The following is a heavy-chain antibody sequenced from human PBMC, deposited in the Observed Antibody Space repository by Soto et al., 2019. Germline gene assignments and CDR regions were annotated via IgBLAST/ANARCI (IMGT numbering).Heavy chain of an antibody. V-gene: IGHV3-33*01. Sequence: GGSLRLSCAAAGFTFRNDGMHWVRQAPGKGLEWVAVKWADGIREYYTDSVKGRFSISRDNSKNTLYLQMNNLRAEDTAVYYCARDLGGWPDYWGQGTLVTVSS. CDR3: ARDLGGWPDY. CDR2: KWADGIRE. CDR1: GFTFRNDG. J-gene: IGHJ4*02. D-gene: IGHD2-15*01.